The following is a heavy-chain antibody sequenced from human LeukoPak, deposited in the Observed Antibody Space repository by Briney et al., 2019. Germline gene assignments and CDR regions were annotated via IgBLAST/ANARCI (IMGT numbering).Heavy chain of an antibody. CDR1: GFTFRSHW. D-gene: IGHD2-21*02. CDR3: ARDLGGVTDY. J-gene: IGHJ4*02. V-gene: IGHV3-74*01. Sequence: PGGSLRLSCGAFGFTFRSHWMHWVRQPPGKGLVWASRISSDGSSTSYADSVKGRFTISRDNAKNTLYLQMNSLRAEDTAVYYCARDLGGVTDYWGQGTLVTVSS. CDR2: ISSDGSST.